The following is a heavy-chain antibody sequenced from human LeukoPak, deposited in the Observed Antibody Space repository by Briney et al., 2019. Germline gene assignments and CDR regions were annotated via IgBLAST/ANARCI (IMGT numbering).Heavy chain of an antibody. V-gene: IGHV1-69*01. CDR2: IIPIFGTA. CDR1: GGTFSSYA. J-gene: IGHJ5*02. Sequence: SVKVSCKASGGTFSSYAISWVRQAPGQGLEWMGGIIPIFGTANYAQKFQGRVTITADESTSTAYMELSSLRSGDTAVYYCARTSLPSIAAPAFDPWGQGTLVTVSS. D-gene: IGHD6-6*01. CDR3: ARTSLPSIAAPAFDP.